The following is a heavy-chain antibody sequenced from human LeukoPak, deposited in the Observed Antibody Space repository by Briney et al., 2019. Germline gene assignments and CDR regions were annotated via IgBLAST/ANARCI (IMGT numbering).Heavy chain of an antibody. D-gene: IGHD5-24*01. CDR2: ISGSGGST. CDR3: AKLPGEMATAWHSDY. V-gene: IGHV3-23*01. Sequence: GGSLRLSCAASGFTFRSYAMSWVRQAPGKGLEWVSAISGSGGSTYYADSVKGRFTISRDNSKNTLYLQMNSLRAEDTAVYYCAKLPGEMATAWHSDYWGQGTLVTVSS. CDR1: GFTFRSYA. J-gene: IGHJ4*02.